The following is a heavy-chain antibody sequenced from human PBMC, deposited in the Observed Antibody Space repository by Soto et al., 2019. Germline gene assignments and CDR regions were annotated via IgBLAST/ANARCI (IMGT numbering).Heavy chain of an antibody. V-gene: IGHV4-34*01. Sequence: QVQLQQWGAGLLKPSETLSLTSAVYGGSFSGYYWSWIRQPPGKGLEWIGEINHSGSTNYNPSLKCRVTISVDTSKNQFSLKLSSVTAADTAVYYCARAPGGAVAFDIWGQGTMVTVSS. J-gene: IGHJ3*02. CDR3: ARAPGGAVAFDI. CDR2: INHSGST. D-gene: IGHD2-15*01. CDR1: GGSFSGYY.